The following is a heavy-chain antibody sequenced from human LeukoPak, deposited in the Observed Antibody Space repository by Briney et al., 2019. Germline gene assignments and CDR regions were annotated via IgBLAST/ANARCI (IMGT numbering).Heavy chain of an antibody. CDR3: ARGPGTAWTPYYFDY. J-gene: IGHJ4*02. Sequence: GGSLRLSCAASEFTFSSYSMNWVRQAPGKGLEWVSSISSSSSYIYYADSVKGRFTISRDNAKNSLYLQMNSLRAEDTAVYYCARGPGTAWTPYYFDYWGQGTLVTVSS. CDR1: EFTFSSYS. CDR2: ISSSSSYI. D-gene: IGHD3-10*01. V-gene: IGHV3-21*01.